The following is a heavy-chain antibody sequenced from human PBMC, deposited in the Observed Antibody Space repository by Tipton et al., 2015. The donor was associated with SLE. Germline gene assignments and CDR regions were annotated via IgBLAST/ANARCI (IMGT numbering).Heavy chain of an antibody. Sequence: TLSPTCTVSGGSISSRSYYWGWIRQPPEKGLEWIGSIYYRGSTYYNPTLKSRVTLSVYQSKNQFSLKLSSVTAADTAVYYCAGQRVGDYALFDYWGQRTLDTASS. J-gene: IGHJ4*02. CDR1: GGSISSRSYY. D-gene: IGHD4-17*01. CDR2: IYYRGST. CDR3: AGQRVGDYALFDY. V-gene: IGHV4-39*01.